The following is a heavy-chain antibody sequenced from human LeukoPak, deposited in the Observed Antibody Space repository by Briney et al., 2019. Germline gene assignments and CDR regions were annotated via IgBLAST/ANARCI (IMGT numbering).Heavy chain of an antibody. V-gene: IGHV3-30*03. CDR3: ATNTAMDYYFDY. Sequence: GRSLRLSCAASGFTFSSYGMHWVRQAPGKGLEWVAVISYDGSNKYYADSVKGRFTISRDNSKNTLYLQMNSLRAEDTAVYYCATNTAMDYYFDYWGQGTLATVSS. CDR1: GFTFSSYG. D-gene: IGHD5-18*01. J-gene: IGHJ4*02. CDR2: ISYDGSNK.